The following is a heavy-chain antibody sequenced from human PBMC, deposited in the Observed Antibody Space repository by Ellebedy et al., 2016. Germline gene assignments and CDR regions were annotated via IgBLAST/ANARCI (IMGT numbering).Heavy chain of an antibody. CDR1: GGSISSYY. D-gene: IGHD1-1*01. Sequence: SETLSLTCSVSGGSISSYYWTWIRQPPGKGLEWIAYFYHSGNTNYSPSLKSRVPISVDTSKNPFSLKLSSVTAADTAVYYCATYTMGRLDYWGQGTLVTVSS. J-gene: IGHJ4*02. CDR3: ATYTMGRLDY. CDR2: FYHSGNT. V-gene: IGHV4-59*08.